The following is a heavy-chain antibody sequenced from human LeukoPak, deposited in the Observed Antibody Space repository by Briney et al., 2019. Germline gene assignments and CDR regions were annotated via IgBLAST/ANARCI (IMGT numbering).Heavy chain of an antibody. CDR2: IRYDGSNK. Sequence: GGSLRLSCAASGFTFSSYGMHWVRQAPGKGLEWVAFIRYDGSNKYYADSVKGRFTISRDNSKNTLYLQMNSLRAEDTALYYCARAYGSGSYIFFDYWGQGTLVTVSS. CDR3: ARAYGSGSYIFFDY. D-gene: IGHD3-10*01. J-gene: IGHJ4*02. CDR1: GFTFSSYG. V-gene: IGHV3-30*02.